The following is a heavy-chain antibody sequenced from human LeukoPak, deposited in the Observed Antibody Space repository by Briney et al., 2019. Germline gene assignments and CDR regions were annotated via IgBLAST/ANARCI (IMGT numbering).Heavy chain of an antibody. D-gene: IGHD2-2*01. V-gene: IGHV3-23*01. CDR2: ISYSGVNT. CDR1: GFTFSNYG. J-gene: IGHJ4*02. Sequence: PGGSLRLSCAASGFTFSNYGMSWVRQAPGKGLQWVSVISYSGVNTYYADSVKGRFTISRDSSKNTLFLQMNSLRAEDTAVYYCAKVSSSSCYGWNDYWGQGTLVTVSS. CDR3: AKVSSSSCYGWNDY.